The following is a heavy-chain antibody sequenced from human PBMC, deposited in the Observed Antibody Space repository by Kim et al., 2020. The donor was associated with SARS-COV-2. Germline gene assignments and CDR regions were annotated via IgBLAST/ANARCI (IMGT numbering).Heavy chain of an antibody. CDR3: ARVGYYYDSSGYPRKVFDY. Sequence: SETLSLTCTVSGGSISSYYWSWIRQPPGKGLEWIGYIYYSGSTNYNPSLKSRVTISVDTSKNQFSLKLSSVTAADTAVYYCARVGYYYDSSGYPRKVFDYWGQGTLVTVSS. V-gene: IGHV4-59*01. CDR2: IYYSGST. CDR1: GGSISSYY. D-gene: IGHD3-22*01. J-gene: IGHJ4*02.